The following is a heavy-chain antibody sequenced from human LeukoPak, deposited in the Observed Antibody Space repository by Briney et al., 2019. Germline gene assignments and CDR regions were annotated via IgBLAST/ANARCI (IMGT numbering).Heavy chain of an antibody. D-gene: IGHD4-17*01. CDR2: ISYDGSNK. J-gene: IGHJ4*02. CDR3: AREGRHGDYDWLVGY. V-gene: IGHV3-30*04. CDR1: GFTFSSYA. Sequence: GGSLRLSGAASGFTFSSYAMHWVRQAPGKGLEWVAVISYDGSNKYYADSVKGRFTISRDNSKNTLYQQMNSLRAEDTAVYYCAREGRHGDYDWLVGYWGQGTLVTVSS.